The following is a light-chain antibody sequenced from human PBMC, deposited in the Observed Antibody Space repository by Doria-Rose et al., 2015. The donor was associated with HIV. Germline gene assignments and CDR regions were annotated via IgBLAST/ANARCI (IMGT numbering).Light chain of an antibody. V-gene: IGKV3-20*01. CDR2: DGS. CDR1: QSFSSTY. CDR3: HQYGTSWT. J-gene: IGKJ1*01. Sequence: EIVLTQSPGTLSLSPGERATLSCRASQSFSSTYLAWYQQKPGQAPSLLIHDGSTSATGVPDRFSASGSGTDFTHTINRLEPEDSALYYCHQYGTSWTFGQGTKVEI.